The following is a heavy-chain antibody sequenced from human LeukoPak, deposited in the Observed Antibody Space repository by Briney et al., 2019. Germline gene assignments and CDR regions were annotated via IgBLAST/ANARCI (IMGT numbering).Heavy chain of an antibody. CDR1: GGSISSYY. Sequence: PSETLSPTCTVSGGSISSYYWSWIRQSAGKGLEWIGHIYTSGSTDYYTSGSTDYNPSLKSRVTISVDKSKNHFSLKLSSVTAADTAVYYCAAFLSGTYWYFDYWGQGILVTVSS. CDR3: AAFLSGTYWYFDY. D-gene: IGHD1-26*01. V-gene: IGHV4-4*07. CDR2: IYTSGSTDYYTSGST. J-gene: IGHJ4*02.